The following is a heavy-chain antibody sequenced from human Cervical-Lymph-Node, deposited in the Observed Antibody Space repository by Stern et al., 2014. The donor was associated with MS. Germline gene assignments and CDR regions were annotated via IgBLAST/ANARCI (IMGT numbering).Heavy chain of an antibody. Sequence: QVQLVESGPGLVKPSETLSLTCTVSGGSISSSSYYWGWIRQPPGKGLEWIGSIYYSGSTYYNPSLKSRVTISVATSKNQFSLKLSSVTAADTAVYYCARSLRGYSYAKDYWGQGTLVTVSS. CDR3: ARSLRGYSYAKDY. CDR2: IYYSGST. CDR1: GGSISSSSYY. V-gene: IGHV4-39*01. D-gene: IGHD5-18*01. J-gene: IGHJ4*02.